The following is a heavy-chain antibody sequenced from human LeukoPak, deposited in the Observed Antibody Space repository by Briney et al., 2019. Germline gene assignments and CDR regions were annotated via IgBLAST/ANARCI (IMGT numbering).Heavy chain of an antibody. CDR2: INEDGNEK. J-gene: IGHJ1*01. CDR1: GFRSRNYW. Sequence: GESLRLPCVASGFRSRNYWMAWIRHPPGRGLEWVANINEDGNEKYYLDSVRGRFIISRDNARNSLFLQMNSLRGEDTGVYYCVRELVVGPAEYFQSWGQGTLVAVSS. D-gene: IGHD1-26*01. V-gene: IGHV3-7*01. CDR3: VRELVVGPAEYFQS.